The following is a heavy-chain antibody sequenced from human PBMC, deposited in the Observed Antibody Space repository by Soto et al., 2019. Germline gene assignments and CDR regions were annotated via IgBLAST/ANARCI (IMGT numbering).Heavy chain of an antibody. V-gene: IGHV3-23*01. CDR1: GCTFSSYT. CDR3: VYFGG. D-gene: IGHD1-26*01. Sequence: GGSLRLSCEASGCTFSSYTMSWVRQAPGKGPEWVSSMSGSRGRTYYADSVKGRFTISRDNAKNTLYLQMTSLRAEDTAVYYCVYFGGWGHGTRVTVSS. J-gene: IGHJ4*01. CDR2: MSGSRGRT.